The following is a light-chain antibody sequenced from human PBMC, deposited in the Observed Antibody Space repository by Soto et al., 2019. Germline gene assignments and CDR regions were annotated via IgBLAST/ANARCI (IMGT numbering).Light chain of an antibody. CDR2: DVS. CDR3: CSYAGSFTHVV. CDR1: SSDVGAYNC. J-gene: IGLJ2*01. Sequence: QLVLTQPRSVSGSPGQSVTISCTGTSSDVGAYNCVSWYQHHPGKAPKLMIYDVSKRPSGVPDRFSGSKSGNTASLTISGLQAEDEGDYYCCSYAGSFTHVVFGGGTKVTVL. V-gene: IGLV2-11*01.